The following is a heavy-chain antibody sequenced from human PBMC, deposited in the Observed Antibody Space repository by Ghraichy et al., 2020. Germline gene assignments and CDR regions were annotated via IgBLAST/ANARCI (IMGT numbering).Heavy chain of an antibody. CDR3: ARLSSGSDSVVVIAVVAPYYFDY. J-gene: IGHJ4*02. D-gene: IGHD2-21*01. CDR1: GGSFSGYY. Sequence: SETLSLTCAVYGGSFSGYYWSWIRQPPGKGLEWIGEINHSGSTNYNPSLKSRVTISVDTSKNQFSLKLSSVTAADTAVYYCARLSSGSDSVVVIAVVAPYYFDYWGQGTLVTVSS. CDR2: INHSGST. V-gene: IGHV4-34*01.